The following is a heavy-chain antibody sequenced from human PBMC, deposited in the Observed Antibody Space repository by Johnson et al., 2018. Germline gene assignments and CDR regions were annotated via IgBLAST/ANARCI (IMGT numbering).Heavy chain of an antibody. D-gene: IGHD2-2*01. CDR3: AKDLYSSMSCCPGG. J-gene: IGHJ6*04. V-gene: IGHV3-30*18. CDR1: GFTFSSYG. CDR2: ISYDGSNK. Sequence: VQLVESGGGVVQPGRSLRLSCAASGFTFSSYGMHWVRQAPGKGLEWVAVISYDGSNKYYADSVKGRFTISRDDSKNTLYLQMNSLRAEDTAVYYCAKDLYSSMSCCPGGWGKGTTVTVSS.